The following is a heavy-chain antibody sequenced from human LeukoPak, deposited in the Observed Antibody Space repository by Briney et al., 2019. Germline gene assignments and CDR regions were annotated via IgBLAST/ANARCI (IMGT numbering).Heavy chain of an antibody. J-gene: IGHJ4*02. CDR1: GGTFSNYA. V-gene: IGHV1-69*06. CDR3: AGGFGSAWHGTFFDY. Sequence: GSSVKVSCKASGGTFSNYAITWVRQAPGQGLEWMGGIIPVFGTPNYAQKFQGRVTVTADKSTSTAYMELSSLRSEDTAVYYCAGGFGSAWHGTFFDYWGQGTLVTVSS. D-gene: IGHD6-25*01. CDR2: IIPVFGTP.